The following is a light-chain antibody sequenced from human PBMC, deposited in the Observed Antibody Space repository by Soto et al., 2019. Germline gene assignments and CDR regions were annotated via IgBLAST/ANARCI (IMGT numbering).Light chain of an antibody. V-gene: IGKV3-20*01. J-gene: IGKJ2*01. Sequence: EIVLTQSPGTLSLSPGESATLSCRASQSVNSRFLAWYQHKPGQAPRLLIYAASTRATGIPDRFSGSASGTDFTITISRLEPEDFAVYYCQQYGVSPPNTFGQGTKLEIK. CDR3: QQYGVSPPNT. CDR2: AAS. CDR1: QSVNSRF.